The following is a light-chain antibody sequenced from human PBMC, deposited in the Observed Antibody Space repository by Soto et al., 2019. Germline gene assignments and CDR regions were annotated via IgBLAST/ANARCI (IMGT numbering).Light chain of an antibody. CDR3: FSYTTSSAPYV. CDR1: TSDIGDYNY. J-gene: IGLJ1*01. Sequence: QPVLTQPASVSQTPGQSITISYTGTTSDIGDYNYVSWYQQHPGKVPKLLIYEGSNRPSGVSYRFSGSKSGNRASLTISGLPAEDEASYYCFSYTTSSAPYVFETGTKV. V-gene: IGLV2-14*01. CDR2: EGS.